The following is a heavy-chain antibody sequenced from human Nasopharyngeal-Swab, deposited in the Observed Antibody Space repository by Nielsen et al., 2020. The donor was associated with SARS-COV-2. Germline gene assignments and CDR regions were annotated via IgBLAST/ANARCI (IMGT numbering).Heavy chain of an antibody. CDR3: ARGLTYSSFFRGRYGMDV. Sequence: WIRQPPGKGLEWIGEINHSGSTNDNPSLKSRVTISVDTSKNQFSLKLSSVTAADTAVYYCARGLTYSSFFRGRYGMDVWGQGTTVTVSS. J-gene: IGHJ6*02. D-gene: IGHD6-6*01. V-gene: IGHV4-34*01. CDR2: INHSGST.